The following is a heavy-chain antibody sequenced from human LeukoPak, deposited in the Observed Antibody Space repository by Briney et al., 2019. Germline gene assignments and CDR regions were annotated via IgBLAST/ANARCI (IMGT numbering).Heavy chain of an antibody. D-gene: IGHD1-26*01. J-gene: IGHJ6*02. CDR2: IKQDGSEK. CDR3: ARDYGESYPDHYYYYGMDV. CDR1: GFTFSSYW. Sequence: GGSLRLSCAASGFTFSSYWMSWVRQAPGKGLEWVANIKQDGSEKYYVDSVKGRFTISRDNAKNSLYLQMNRLRAEDTAVYYCARDYGESYPDHYYYYGMDVWGQGTTVTVSS. V-gene: IGHV3-7*01.